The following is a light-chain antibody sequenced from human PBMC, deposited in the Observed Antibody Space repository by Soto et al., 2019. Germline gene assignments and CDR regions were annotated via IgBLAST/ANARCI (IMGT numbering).Light chain of an antibody. J-gene: IGLJ3*02. CDR3: CSYTVTTTRDGRV. CDR1: SSDVGGYDY. CDR2: DVT. Sequence: QSALTQPGSVSGSPGQSIAISCTGTSSDVGGYDYVSWYRQYPGKAPELIIYDVTNRPSGISSRFSGSKSGNTASLTISGLQAEDEADYFCCSYTVTTTRDGRVLGGGTKLTVL. V-gene: IGLV2-14*03.